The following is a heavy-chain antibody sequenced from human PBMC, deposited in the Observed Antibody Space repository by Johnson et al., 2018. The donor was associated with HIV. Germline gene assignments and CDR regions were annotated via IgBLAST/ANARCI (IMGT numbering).Heavy chain of an antibody. V-gene: IGHV3-33*01. CDR1: GFTFRHFD. D-gene: IGHD2-21*02. Sequence: VQLVESGGGVVQPGRSLRLSCGVSGFTFRHFDMHWVRQAPGKGLEWVLMYYDGSNKSYAESVKDRFTISKDSSKNTVYLQMNSLTADDTAVYYCTRGGGAYCGDDCLRTFDIWGQGTMVTASS. CDR3: TRGGGAYCGDDCLRTFDI. J-gene: IGHJ3*02. CDR2: MYYDGSNK.